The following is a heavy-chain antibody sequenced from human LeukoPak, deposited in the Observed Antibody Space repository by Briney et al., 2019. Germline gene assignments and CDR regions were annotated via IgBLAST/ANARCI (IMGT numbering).Heavy chain of an antibody. CDR2: IRNSGNTI. J-gene: IGHJ4*02. V-gene: IGHV3-48*01. CDR1: GFTLSSYN. D-gene: IGHD3-10*01. Sequence: PGGSLRLSCAVSGFTLSSYNMNWVRQAPGKGLEWVSYIRNSGNTIYYADSVKGRFTISRDPAKNSLYLQMNSLRAEDTAVYYCARSMVRGVIDYWGQGTLVTVSS. CDR3: ARSMVRGVIDY.